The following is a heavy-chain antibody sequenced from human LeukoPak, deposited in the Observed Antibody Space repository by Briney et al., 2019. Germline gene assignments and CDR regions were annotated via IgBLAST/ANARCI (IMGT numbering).Heavy chain of an antibody. J-gene: IGHJ4*02. CDR1: GFTFSNAW. Sequence: GSLRLSCAASGFTFSNAWMSWVRQAPGKGLEWIGYIYYSGSTNYNPSLKSRVTISADMSKNQFSLKLSSVTAADMAVYYCARGLGMNDYWGQGTLVTVSP. CDR2: IYYSGST. CDR3: ARGLGMNDY. V-gene: IGHV4-59*01.